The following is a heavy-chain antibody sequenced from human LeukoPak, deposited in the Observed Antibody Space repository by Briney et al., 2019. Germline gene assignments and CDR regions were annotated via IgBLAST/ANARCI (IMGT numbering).Heavy chain of an antibody. CDR2: INPNSGGT. D-gene: IGHD3-9*01. V-gene: IGHV1-2*02. J-gene: IGHJ4*02. CDR1: GYTFTGYY. Sequence: ASVKVSCKASGYTFTGYYMHWVRQAPGQGLEWMGWINPNSGGTNYAQKFQGRVTMTRDTSISTAYMELSRLRSDDTAVYYCARVAGLRYFDWLFPPDYWGQGTLVTASS. CDR3: ARVAGLRYFDWLFPPDY.